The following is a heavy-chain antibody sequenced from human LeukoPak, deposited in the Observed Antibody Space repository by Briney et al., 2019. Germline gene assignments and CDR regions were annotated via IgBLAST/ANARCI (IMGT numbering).Heavy chain of an antibody. J-gene: IGHJ5*02. CDR1: GGTFSSYA. CDR3: ARTGVLRYFDWLLQDNWFDP. D-gene: IGHD3-9*01. CDR2: IIPIFGTA. Sequence: ASVKVSCKASGGTFSSYAISWVRQAPGQGLEWMGGIIPIFGTANYAQKFQGRVTITRDTSASTAYMELSSLRSEDTAVYYCARTGVLRYFDWLLQDNWFDPWGQGTLITVSS. V-gene: IGHV1-69*05.